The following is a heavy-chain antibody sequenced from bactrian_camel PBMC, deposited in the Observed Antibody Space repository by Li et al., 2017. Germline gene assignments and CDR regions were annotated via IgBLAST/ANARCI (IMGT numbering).Heavy chain of an antibody. D-gene: IGHD2*01. CDR1: GFTISTHT. CDR3: AKHRLRGSWGDSEYNY. V-gene: IGHV3S40*01. CDR2: ISSGGGTT. J-gene: IGHJ4*01. Sequence: DVQLVESGGGLVQPGGSLKLSCAASGFTISTHTMSWVRQAPGKGLEWVSGISSGGGTTNYEDSVKGRFTISRDNAKNMVYLQLNSLKTEDIGMYYCAKHRLRGSWGDSEYNYWGQGTQVTVS.